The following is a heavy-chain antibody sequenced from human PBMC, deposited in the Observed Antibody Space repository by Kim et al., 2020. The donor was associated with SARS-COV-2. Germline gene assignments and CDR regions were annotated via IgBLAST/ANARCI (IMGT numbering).Heavy chain of an antibody. D-gene: IGHD3-22*01. J-gene: IGHJ4*02. V-gene: IGHV4-59*01. CDR1: GGSISSYY. CDR3: ARAYYDSSGYYGYFDY. CDR2: IYYSGST. Sequence: SETLSLTCTVSGGSISSYYWSWIRQPPGKGLEWIGYIYYSGSTNYNPSLKSGVTISVDTSKNQFSLKLSSVTAADTAVYYCARAYYDSSGYYGYFDYWGQGTLVTVSS.